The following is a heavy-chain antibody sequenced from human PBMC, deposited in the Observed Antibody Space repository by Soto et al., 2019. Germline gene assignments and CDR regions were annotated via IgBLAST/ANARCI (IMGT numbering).Heavy chain of an antibody. V-gene: IGHV3-21*01. CDR3: ARDIHSSSSGWDYYYYMDV. J-gene: IGHJ6*03. Sequence: GGSLRLSCAASGFTFSSYSMNWVRQAPGKGLEWVSSISSSSSYIYYADSVKGRFTISRDNAKNSLYLQMNSLRAEDTAVYYCARDIHSSSSGWDYYYYMDVWGKGTTVTVSS. CDR2: ISSSSSYI. D-gene: IGHD6-6*01. CDR1: GFTFSSYS.